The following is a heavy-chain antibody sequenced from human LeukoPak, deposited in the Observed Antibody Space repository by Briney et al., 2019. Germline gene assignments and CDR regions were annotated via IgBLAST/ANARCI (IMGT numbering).Heavy chain of an antibody. J-gene: IGHJ6*03. CDR3: ARVRGGSSYYYYYYMDV. CDR2: IKQDGSEK. Sequence: GGSLRLSCAASGFTFSSYWMSWVRQAPGKGLEWVANIKQDGSEKYYVDSVKGRFTISRDNAKNSLYLQMSSLRAEDTAVYYCARVRGGSSYYYYYYMDVWGKGTTVTISS. V-gene: IGHV3-7*01. D-gene: IGHD1-26*01. CDR1: GFTFSSYW.